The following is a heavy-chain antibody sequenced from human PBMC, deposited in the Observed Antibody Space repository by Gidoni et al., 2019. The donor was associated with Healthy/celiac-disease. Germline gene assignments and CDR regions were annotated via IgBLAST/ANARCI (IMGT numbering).Heavy chain of an antibody. V-gene: IGHV4-39*01. Sequence: QLQLQESGPGLVKPSETLSLTYTVSGGSISSSSYYWGWIRQPPGKGLEWIGSIYYSGSTYYNPSLKSRVTISVDTSKNQFSLKLSSVTAADTAVYYCARQVGAHPGRDYWGQGTLVTVSS. J-gene: IGHJ4*02. CDR2: IYYSGST. CDR1: GGSISSSSYY. D-gene: IGHD1-26*01. CDR3: ARQVGAHPGRDY.